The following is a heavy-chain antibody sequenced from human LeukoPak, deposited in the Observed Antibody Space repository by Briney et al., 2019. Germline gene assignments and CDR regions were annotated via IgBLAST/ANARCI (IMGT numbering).Heavy chain of an antibody. CDR2: IIPIFGTA. Sequence: VASVKVSCKASGGTFSSYAISWVRQAPGQGLEWMGGIIPIFGTANYAQKFQGRVTITTDESTSTAYMELSSLRSEDTAVYYCARDAVGARAPIYYYMDVWGKGTTVTVSS. D-gene: IGHD1-26*01. CDR3: ARDAVGARAPIYYYMDV. J-gene: IGHJ6*03. V-gene: IGHV1-69*05. CDR1: GGTFSSYA.